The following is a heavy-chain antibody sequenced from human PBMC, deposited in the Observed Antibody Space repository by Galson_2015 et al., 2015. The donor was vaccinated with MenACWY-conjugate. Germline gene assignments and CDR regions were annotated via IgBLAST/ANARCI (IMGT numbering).Heavy chain of an antibody. CDR2: IGGNGDNT. CDR1: GFTFSNYG. Sequence: SLRLSCAASGFTFSNYGMSWVRQAPGEGLEWVSVIGGNGDNTNYADSVKGRFSISRDNSKNTMYLQMNSLRAEDTAVYYCVKLGGSYAYDPLDYSGQGTLVTVSS. CDR3: VKLGGSYAYDPLDY. D-gene: IGHD3-16*01. V-gene: IGHV3-23*01. J-gene: IGHJ4*02.